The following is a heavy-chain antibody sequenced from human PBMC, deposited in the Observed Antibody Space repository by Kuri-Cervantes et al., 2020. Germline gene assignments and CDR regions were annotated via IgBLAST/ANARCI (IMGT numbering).Heavy chain of an antibody. CDR1: GFSLSTSGVG. CDR2: IYWNDDK. V-gene: IGHV2-5*01. D-gene: IGHD6-13*01. Sequence: SGPTLVKPTQTLTLTCTFSGFSLSTSGVGVGWIRRPPGKALEWLALIYWNDDKRYSPSLKSRLTITKDTSKNQVVLTMTNMDPVDTATYYCAHRGHSSSPFDYWGQGTLVTVSS. CDR3: AHRGHSSSPFDY. J-gene: IGHJ4*02.